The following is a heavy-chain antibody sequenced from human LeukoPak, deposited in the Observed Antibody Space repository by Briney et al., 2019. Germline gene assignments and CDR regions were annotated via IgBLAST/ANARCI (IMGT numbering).Heavy chain of an antibody. CDR1: GFTFSSYW. V-gene: IGHV3-74*01. J-gene: IGHJ4*02. D-gene: IGHD2-2*01. Sequence: GSLRLSCVASGFTFSSYWMHWVRQDPRKGLVWVSRISGDGRNINYADSVKGRFTISRDNSKNTVYLQMNSLRAEDTAVYYCAAPGVPAATYYFDYWGQGTLVTVSS. CDR3: AAPGVPAATYYFDY. CDR2: ISGDGRNI.